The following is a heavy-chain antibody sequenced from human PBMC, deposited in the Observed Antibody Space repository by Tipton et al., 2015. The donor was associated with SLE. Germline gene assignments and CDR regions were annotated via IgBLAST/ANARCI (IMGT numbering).Heavy chain of an antibody. CDR1: GFTFSSYA. V-gene: IGHV3-23*01. D-gene: IGHD6-13*01. J-gene: IGHJ4*02. CDR3: AKPPSXYXSNWYXDY. CDR2: ISGSGCST. Sequence: SLRLSCAASGFTFSSYAMSWVRQAPGKGXEWVSGISGSGCSTYYADSVKGPFTISRDNSKNTLYLQMNSLRADDTAVYDCAKPPSXYXSNWYXDYWGQGTLVPVSS.